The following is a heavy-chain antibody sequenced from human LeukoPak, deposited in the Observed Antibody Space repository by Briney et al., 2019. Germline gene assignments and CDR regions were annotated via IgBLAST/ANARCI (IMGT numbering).Heavy chain of an antibody. V-gene: IGHV4-34*01. CDR2: INHSGST. CDR1: GGSFSGYY. CDR3: ARLGPPRAYYYDSSPFDY. D-gene: IGHD3-22*01. Sequence: PSETLSLTCAVYGGSFSGYYWSWIRQPPGKGLEWIGEINHSGSTNYSPSLKSRVTISVDTSKNQFSLKLSSVTAADTAVYYCARLGPPRAYYYDSSPFDYWGQGTLVTVSS. J-gene: IGHJ4*02.